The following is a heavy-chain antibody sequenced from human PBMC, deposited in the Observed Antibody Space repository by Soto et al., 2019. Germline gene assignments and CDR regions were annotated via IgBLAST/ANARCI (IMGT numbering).Heavy chain of an antibody. J-gene: IGHJ4*02. CDR3: AKRSSSSTFDY. D-gene: IGHD6-6*01. Sequence: GGSLRLSCAASGFTFDSYAMSWVRQAPGKGLEWVSAISGIGGTTYYADSVKGRFTISRDNSKNTLYLQMNSLRAEDTAVYYCAKRSSSSTFDYWGQGTLVTVSS. CDR1: GFTFDSYA. CDR2: ISGIGGTT. V-gene: IGHV3-23*01.